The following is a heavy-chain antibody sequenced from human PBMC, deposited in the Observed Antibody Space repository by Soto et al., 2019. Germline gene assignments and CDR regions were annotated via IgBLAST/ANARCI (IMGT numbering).Heavy chain of an antibody. CDR2: INHSGST. V-gene: IGHV4-39*07. CDR1: GSSISSSSYY. J-gene: IGHJ4*02. D-gene: IGHD3-10*01. CDR3: ARDKITGLFDY. Sequence: PSETLSLTCTVSGSSISSSSYYWGWIRQPPGKGLEWIGDINHSGSTNYNPSLKSRVTISVDTSKSQFSLKLTSVTAADTAVYYCARDKITGLFDYWGQGTLVTVSS.